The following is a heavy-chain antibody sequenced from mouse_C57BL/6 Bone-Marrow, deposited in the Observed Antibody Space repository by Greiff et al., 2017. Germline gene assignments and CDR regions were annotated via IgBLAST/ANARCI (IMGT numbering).Heavy chain of an antibody. D-gene: IGHD2-4*01. V-gene: IGHV5-6*01. Sequence: EVHLVESGGDLVKPGGSLKLSCAASGFTFSSYGMSWVRQTPDKRLEWVATISSGGSYTYYPDSVKGRFTISRDNAKNTLYLQMSSLKSEDTAMYYCAREGLYYAMDYWGQGTSVTVSS. CDR1: GFTFSSYG. CDR2: ISSGGSYT. CDR3: AREGLYYAMDY. J-gene: IGHJ4*01.